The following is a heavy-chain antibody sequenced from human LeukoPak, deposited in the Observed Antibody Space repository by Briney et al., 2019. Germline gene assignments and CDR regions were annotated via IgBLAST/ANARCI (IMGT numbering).Heavy chain of an antibody. V-gene: IGHV4-30-4*08. J-gene: IGHJ5*02. D-gene: IGHD3-3*01. CDR1: GGSISSGDYY. Sequence: SQTLSLTCTVSGGSISSGDYYWSWIRQPPGKGLEWIGYIYYSGSTYYNPSLKSRVTISVDTSKNQFSLKLSSMTAADTAVYYCASTTIFGVVTDDNWFDPWGQGTLVTVSS. CDR3: ASTTIFGVVTDDNWFDP. CDR2: IYYSGST.